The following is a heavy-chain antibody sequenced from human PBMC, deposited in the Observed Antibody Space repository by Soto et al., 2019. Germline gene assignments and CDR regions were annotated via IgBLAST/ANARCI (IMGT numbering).Heavy chain of an antibody. CDR1: GYTFSSYG. CDR3: AKSIPRVVVVDYCFDY. CDR2: ISYDGSNK. Sequence: PGGSLRLSCAASGYTFSSYGMHRVRQAPGKGLERVAVISYDGSNKYYADSVKGRFTISRDNSKNTLYLQMNSLRAEDTAVYYCAKSIPRVVVVDYCFDYWGRGSLVAVSS. V-gene: IGHV3-30*18. J-gene: IGHJ4*02. D-gene: IGHD2-15*01.